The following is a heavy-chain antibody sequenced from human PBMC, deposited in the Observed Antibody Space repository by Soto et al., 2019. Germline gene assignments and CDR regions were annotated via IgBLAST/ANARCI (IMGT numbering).Heavy chain of an antibody. CDR3: AHRVLRTVFGLVTTTAIYFDF. CDR1: GFSLTTSGVG. V-gene: IGHV2-5*02. J-gene: IGHJ4*02. Sequence: QITLNESGPTQVKPRQTLTLTCTFSGFSLTTSGVGVGWIRQSPVKAPEWLALIYWDDDKRYSPSLKSRLTITKDTSKNQVVLTMADLDRADTATYYCAHRVLRTVFGLVTTTAIYFDFWGQGTPVAVSS. CDR2: IYWDDDK. D-gene: IGHD3-3*01.